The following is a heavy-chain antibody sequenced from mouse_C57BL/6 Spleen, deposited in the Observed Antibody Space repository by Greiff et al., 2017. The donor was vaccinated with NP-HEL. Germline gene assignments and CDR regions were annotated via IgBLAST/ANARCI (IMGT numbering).Heavy chain of an antibody. CDR1: GFSLTSYG. V-gene: IGHV2-2*01. CDR2: IWSGGST. CDR3: ASYYSNYYAMDY. Sequence: VQVVESGPGLVQPSQSLSITCTVSGFSLTSYGVHWVRQSPGKGLEWLGVIWSGGSTDYNAAFISRLSISKDNSKSQVFFKMNSLQADDTAIYYCASYYSNYYAMDYWGQGTSVTVSS. J-gene: IGHJ4*01. D-gene: IGHD2-5*01.